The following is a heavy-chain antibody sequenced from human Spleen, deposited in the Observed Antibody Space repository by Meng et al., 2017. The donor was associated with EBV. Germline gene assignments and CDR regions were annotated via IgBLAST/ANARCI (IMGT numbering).Heavy chain of an antibody. V-gene: IGHV3-30*01. CDR1: GFSFTTYA. D-gene: IGHD2/OR15-2a*01. CDR3: AIIPYSNA. J-gene: IGHJ5*02. CDR2: ISGDGNNK. Sequence: QVELVELGGGVVQPVRSLRLSCATSGFSFTTYALPWVRQAPGKGLEWVAVISGDGNNKYFADSVRGRFTISRDTVKNTVYVQMNSLRPDDTAIYYCAIIPYSNAWGLGTLVTVSS.